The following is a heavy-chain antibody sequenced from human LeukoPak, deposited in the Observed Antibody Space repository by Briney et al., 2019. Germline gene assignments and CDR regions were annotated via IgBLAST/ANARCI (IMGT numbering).Heavy chain of an antibody. J-gene: IGHJ4*02. CDR3: ASNLYSYGFDY. V-gene: IGHV4-39*01. CDR2: IYYSGNT. Sequence: SETLSLTCTVSGGSISSSSYYRGWIRQPPGKGLEWIGSIYYSGNTYYNPSLKSRLTISVDTSKNQFSLKLSSVTAADTAVYYCASNLYSYGFDYWGQGTLVTVSS. D-gene: IGHD5-18*01. CDR1: GGSISSSSYY.